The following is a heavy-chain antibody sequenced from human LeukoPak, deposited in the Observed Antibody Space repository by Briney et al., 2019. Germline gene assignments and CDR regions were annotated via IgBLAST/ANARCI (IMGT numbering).Heavy chain of an antibody. CDR3: AKSKSPYPMDYIFDF. V-gene: IGHV3-30*18. D-gene: IGHD4-11*01. CDR2: ISNDGSIT. Sequence: GRSLRLSCAASGFSFGSYGMHWVRQAPGKGLEWVAVISNDGSITKYGDSVRGRFTISRDNSKNTLYVQMNSLRTDGAAVYYCAKSKSPYPMDYIFDFWGQGTRVTVSS. J-gene: IGHJ4*02. CDR1: GFSFGSYG.